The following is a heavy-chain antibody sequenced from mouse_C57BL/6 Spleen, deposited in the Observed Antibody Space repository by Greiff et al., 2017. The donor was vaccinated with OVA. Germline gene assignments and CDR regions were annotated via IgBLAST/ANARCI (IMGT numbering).Heavy chain of an antibody. Sequence: VHVKQSGPELVKPGASVKISCKASGYSFTGYYMNWVKQSPEKSLEWIGEINPSTGGTTYNQKFKAKATLTVDKSSSTAYMQLKSLTSEDSAVYYCARYDYEGAMDYWGQGTSVTVSS. CDR3: ARYDYEGAMDY. D-gene: IGHD2-4*01. CDR2: INPSTGGT. J-gene: IGHJ4*01. V-gene: IGHV1-42*01. CDR1: GYSFTGYY.